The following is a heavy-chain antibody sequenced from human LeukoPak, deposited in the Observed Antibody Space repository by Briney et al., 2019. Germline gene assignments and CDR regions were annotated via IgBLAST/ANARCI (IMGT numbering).Heavy chain of an antibody. Sequence: GGSLRLSCAASGFTFSSYGMSWVRQAPGKGLEWVSAISGSGGSTYYADSVKGRFTISRDNSKNTLYLQMNSLRAEDTAVYYCAKDERYYDSSGIFDYWGQGTLVTVSS. CDR1: GFTFSSYG. CDR2: ISGSGGST. J-gene: IGHJ4*02. V-gene: IGHV3-23*01. D-gene: IGHD3-22*01. CDR3: AKDERYYDSSGIFDY.